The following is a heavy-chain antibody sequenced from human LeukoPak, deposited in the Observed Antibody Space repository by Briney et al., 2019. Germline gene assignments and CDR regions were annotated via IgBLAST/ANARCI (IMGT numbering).Heavy chain of an antibody. V-gene: IGHV4-31*03. CDR2: IYYSGST. Sequence: SETLSLTCTVSGGSISSGGYYWSWIRQHPGKGLEWIGYIYYSGSTYYNPSLKSRVTISVDTSKNQFSLKLSSVTAADTAVYYCARDNGSGRGYYFDYWGQGTLVTVSS. CDR1: GGSISSGGYY. J-gene: IGHJ4*02. CDR3: ARDNGSGRGYYFDY. D-gene: IGHD3-10*01.